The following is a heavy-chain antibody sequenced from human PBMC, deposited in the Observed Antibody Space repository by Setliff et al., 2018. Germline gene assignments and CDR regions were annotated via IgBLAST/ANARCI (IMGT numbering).Heavy chain of an antibody. J-gene: IGHJ6*02. V-gene: IGHV1-18*01. CDR2: ISAYNGNT. CDR3: ARDCSSTSCYGYYYYYGMDV. Sequence: VASVKVSCKASGYTFTSYGISWVRQAPGQGLEWMGWISAYNGNTNYAQKLQGRVTMTTDTSTSTAYMELRSLRSDDTAVYYCARDCSSTSCYGYYYYYGMDVWGQGTTVTVSS. CDR1: GYTFTSYG. D-gene: IGHD2-2*01.